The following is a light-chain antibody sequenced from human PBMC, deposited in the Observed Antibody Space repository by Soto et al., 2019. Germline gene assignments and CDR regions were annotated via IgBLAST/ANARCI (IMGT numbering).Light chain of an antibody. J-gene: IGKJ1*01. V-gene: IGKV3-20*01. Sequence: EIVLTQSPGTLSLSPGERATLSCRASQSVSSSYLAWYQQKPGQAPRPLIYGASSRATGIPDRFSGSGSGTDFTLNISRLEPEDFAVYYCQQYGSSPWTFGQGTQVEIK. CDR3: QQYGSSPWT. CDR2: GAS. CDR1: QSVSSSY.